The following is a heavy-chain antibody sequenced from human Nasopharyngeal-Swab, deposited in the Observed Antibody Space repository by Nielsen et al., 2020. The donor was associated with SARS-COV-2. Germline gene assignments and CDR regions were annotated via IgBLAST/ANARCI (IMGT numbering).Heavy chain of an antibody. V-gene: IGHV3-15*07. CDR2: IRARSDGGAT. J-gene: IGHJ5*02. D-gene: IGHD3-16*01. Sequence: GESLKISCAASGFTFNNAWMNWVRQAPGKGLEWVGRIRARSDGGATDYAAPVKDRFTISRDDSRDTVHLQMNSLKIEDTAVYYCTTDLGASRRGKRFDPWGQGTPVTVSA. CDR1: GFTFNNAW. CDR3: TTDLGASRRGKRFDP.